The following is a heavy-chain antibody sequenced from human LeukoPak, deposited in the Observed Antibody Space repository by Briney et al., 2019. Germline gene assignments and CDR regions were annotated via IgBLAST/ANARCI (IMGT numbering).Heavy chain of an antibody. CDR1: GFTFSSYG. J-gene: IGHJ6*03. D-gene: IGHD2-2*01. CDR2: IRYDGSNK. Sequence: PGGSLRLSCAASGFTFSSYGMHWVRQAPGKGLEWVAFIRYDGSNKYYADSVKGRFTISRDNSKNTLYLQMNSLRAEDTAVYYCARDRPDHCITTSCPEYMDVWGKGTTVTVSS. CDR3: ARDRPDHCITTSCPEYMDV. V-gene: IGHV3-30*02.